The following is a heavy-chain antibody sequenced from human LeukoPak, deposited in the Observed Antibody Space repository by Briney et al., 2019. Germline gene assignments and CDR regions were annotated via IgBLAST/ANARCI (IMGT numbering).Heavy chain of an antibody. V-gene: IGHV4-59*01. CDR1: GGSISSYY. D-gene: IGHD4-17*01. Sequence: PSETLSLTCTVSGGSISSYYWSWIRQPPGKGLEWIGYTYYSGSTNYNPSLKSRVTISVDTSKNQFSLKLSSVTAADTAVYYCARARGDGDYDGWGQGTLVTVSS. CDR2: TYYSGST. CDR3: ARARGDGDYDG. J-gene: IGHJ4*02.